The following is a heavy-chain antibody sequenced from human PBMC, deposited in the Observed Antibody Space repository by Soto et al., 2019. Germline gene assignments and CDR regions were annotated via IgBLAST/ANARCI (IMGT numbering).Heavy chain of an antibody. CDR2: ITSDTNTI. V-gene: IGHV3-48*02. J-gene: IGHJ4*02. Sequence: EVQLVESGGGLVQPGGSLRLTCAASGFPFSIYSMNWVRQAPGKGLEWSSYITSDTNTIKYADSVKGRFTISRDNAKNLVYLQMNSLRDEDTAVYFCARSVEGHFDYCGQGTVVTVSS. CDR3: ARSVEGHFDY. D-gene: IGHD6-19*01. CDR1: GFPFSIYS.